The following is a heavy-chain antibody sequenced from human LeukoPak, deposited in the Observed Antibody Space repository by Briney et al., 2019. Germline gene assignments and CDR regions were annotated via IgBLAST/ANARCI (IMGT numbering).Heavy chain of an antibody. Sequence: SETLSLTCAVSGYSISSGYYWGWIRQPPGKGLEWIGSIYHSGSTYYNPSLKSRVTISVDTSKNQFSLKLSSVTAADTAVYYCARTSVGATVNYYYYYMDVWGKGTAVTVSS. CDR2: IYHSGST. J-gene: IGHJ6*03. CDR1: GYSISSGYY. V-gene: IGHV4-38-2*01. D-gene: IGHD1-26*01. CDR3: ARTSVGATVNYYYYYMDV.